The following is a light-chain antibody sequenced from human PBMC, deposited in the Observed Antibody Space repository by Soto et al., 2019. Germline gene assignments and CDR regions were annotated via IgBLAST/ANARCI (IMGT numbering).Light chain of an antibody. CDR3: QQYGSSPIT. CDR1: QSVSNNY. CDR2: GAS. Sequence: EIVMTQSPATLSVSPGERASLSCRASQSVSNNYLAWYQQKPGQAPRLLIYGASNRATGIPDRFSGTVSGTDFTLTISRLEPEDFAVYYCQQYGSSPITFGQGTRLEIK. V-gene: IGKV3-20*01. J-gene: IGKJ5*01.